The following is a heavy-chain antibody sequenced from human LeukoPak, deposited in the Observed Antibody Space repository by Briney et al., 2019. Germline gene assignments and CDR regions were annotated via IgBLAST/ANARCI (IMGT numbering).Heavy chain of an antibody. CDR3: AKALTTTERIFDY. V-gene: IGHV3-23*01. Sequence: PGGSLRLSCAASGLTFSSYAMSWVRQAPGKGLEWVSVISGSGGSTYHADSVKGRFTISRDNSKNTLYLQMNSLRAEDTAVYYCAKALTTTERIFDYWGQGTLITVSS. J-gene: IGHJ4*02. D-gene: IGHD4-17*01. CDR1: GLTFSSYA. CDR2: ISGSGGST.